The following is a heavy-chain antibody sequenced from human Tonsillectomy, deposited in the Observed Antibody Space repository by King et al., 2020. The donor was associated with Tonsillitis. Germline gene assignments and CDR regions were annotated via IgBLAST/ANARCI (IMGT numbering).Heavy chain of an antibody. J-gene: IGHJ5*02. CDR3: ARGSSGYYYENWFDP. CDR2: ISYDGSTK. V-gene: IGHV3-30-3*01. D-gene: IGHD3-22*01. Sequence: VQLVESGGGVVQPGRSLRLSCAASGFTFSSYAIHWVRQAPGKGLEGVAVISYDGSTKYYAYSVKGRFTISRDNSKNTPYLQMNSLRAEDTAVYYCARGSSGYYYENWFDPWGQGTLVTVSS. CDR1: GFTFSSYA.